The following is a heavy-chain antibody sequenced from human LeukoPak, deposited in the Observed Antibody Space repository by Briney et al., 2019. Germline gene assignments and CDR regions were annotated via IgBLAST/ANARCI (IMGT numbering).Heavy chain of an antibody. J-gene: IGHJ4*02. V-gene: IGHV4-39*01. CDR1: GDSISSSISY. CDR2: IYYSGST. D-gene: IGHD5-18*01. Sequence: SETLSLTCTVSGDSISSSISYWGWIRQPPGKGLEWIGSIYYSGSTHYNPSLQSRVFISVDTSKNQFSLKLSSVPAADTAVYYCARNHTHEGYGYYFDYWGQGTLITVSS. CDR3: ARNHTHEGYGYYFDY.